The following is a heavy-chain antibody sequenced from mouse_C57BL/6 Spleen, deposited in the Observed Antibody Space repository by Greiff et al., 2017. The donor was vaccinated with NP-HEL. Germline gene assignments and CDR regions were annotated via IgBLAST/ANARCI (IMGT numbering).Heavy chain of an antibody. CDR1: GYTFTSYT. D-gene: IGHD1-1*01. CDR3: ARASVITPGC. J-gene: IGHJ2*01. Sequence: QVQLQQSGAELARPGASVKMSCKASGYTFTSYTMHWVKQRPGQGLEWIGYINPCSGYTKYTQKFKDKATLTADKSSSTAYMQLSGLTSEDSAVYSCARASVITPGCWGQGTTLTVSS. CDR2: INPCSGYT. V-gene: IGHV1-4*01.